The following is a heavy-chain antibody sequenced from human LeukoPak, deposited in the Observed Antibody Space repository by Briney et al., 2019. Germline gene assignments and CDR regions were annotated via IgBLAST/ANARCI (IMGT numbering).Heavy chain of an antibody. CDR2: IIPIFGTA. V-gene: IGHV1-69*13. J-gene: IGHJ4*02. Sequence: GASVKVSCKASGGTFSSYAISWVRQAPAQGLEWMGGIIPIFGTANYAQKFQGRVTITADESTSTAYMELSSLRSEDTAVYYCARGRLNYDSSGYHDYWGQGTLVTVSS. CDR1: GGTFSSYA. CDR3: ARGRLNYDSSGYHDY. D-gene: IGHD3-22*01.